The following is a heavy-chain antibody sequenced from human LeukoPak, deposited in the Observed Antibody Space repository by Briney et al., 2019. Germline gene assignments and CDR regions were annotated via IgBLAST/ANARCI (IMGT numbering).Heavy chain of an antibody. CDR3: AKDGDYYDSSGYPEYFQH. D-gene: IGHD3-22*01. V-gene: IGHV3-23*01. Sequence: PGGSLRLSCAASGFTFSSYAISWVRQAPGKGLEWVSAISGSGGSTYYADSVKGRFTISRDNSKNTLYLQMNSLRAEDTAVYYCAKDGDYYDSSGYPEYFQHWGQGTLVTVSS. J-gene: IGHJ1*01. CDR1: GFTFSSYA. CDR2: ISGSGGST.